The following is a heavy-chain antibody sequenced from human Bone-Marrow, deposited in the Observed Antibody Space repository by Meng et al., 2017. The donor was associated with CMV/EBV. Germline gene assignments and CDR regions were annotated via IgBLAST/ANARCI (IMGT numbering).Heavy chain of an antibody. J-gene: IGHJ6*02. D-gene: IGHD6-13*01. V-gene: IGHV1-69*05. CDR2: IIPIFGTA. Sequence: SVKVSCKASGCTFSSYAISWVRQAPGQGLEWMGGIIPIFGTANYAQKFQGRVTITTDESTSTAYMELSSLRSEDTAVYYCAIIAAAGSWGLDVWGQGTTVTVSS. CDR1: GCTFSSYA. CDR3: AIIAAAGSWGLDV.